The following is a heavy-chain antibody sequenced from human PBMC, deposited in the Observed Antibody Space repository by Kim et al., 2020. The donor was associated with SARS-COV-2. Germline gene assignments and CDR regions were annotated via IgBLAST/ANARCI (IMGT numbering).Heavy chain of an antibody. D-gene: IGHD3-22*01. CDR3: ARRAYYDSSGLGLAENAFDI. J-gene: IGHJ3*02. CDR1: GGTFSSYA. V-gene: IGHV1-69*04. Sequence: SVKVSCKASGGTFSSYAISWVRQAPGQGLEWMGRIIPILGIANYAQKFQGRVTITADKSTSTAYMELSSLRSEDTAVYYCARRAYYDSSGLGLAENAFDIWGQGTMVTVSS. CDR2: IIPILGIA.